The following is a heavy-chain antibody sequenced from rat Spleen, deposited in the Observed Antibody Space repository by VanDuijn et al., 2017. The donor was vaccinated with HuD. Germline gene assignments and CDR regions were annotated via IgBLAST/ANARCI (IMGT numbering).Heavy chain of an antibody. J-gene: IGHJ3*01. Sequence: QVQLKESGPGLVQPSQTLSLICTVSGFSLTGYRVHWVRQPPGKGLEWMGLMWSDGDTSYNSALKSRLSISRDTSKSQVFLRMSSLQTEDTATYYCARDLPGYNPFAYWGQGTLVTVSS. V-gene: IGHV2-32*01. D-gene: IGHD1-4*01. CDR1: GFSLTGYR. CDR2: MWSDGDT. CDR3: ARDLPGYNPFAY.